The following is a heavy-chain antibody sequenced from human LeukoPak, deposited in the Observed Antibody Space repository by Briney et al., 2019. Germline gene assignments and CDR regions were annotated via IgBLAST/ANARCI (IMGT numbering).Heavy chain of an antibody. D-gene: IGHD4-4*01. CDR1: GFTFNNYA. Sequence: GGSRGLSGAASGFTFNNYAINWFGRAPGRGRSGVSTISGSGGTTYYADSVKGRFTISRDNSRKTLYLQMTGLRAEDTAVYYCARVLAPGQGHGPDSWGQGTLVTVSS. CDR2: ISGSGGTT. J-gene: IGHJ4*02. CDR3: ARVLAPGQGHGPDS. V-gene: IGHV3-23*01.